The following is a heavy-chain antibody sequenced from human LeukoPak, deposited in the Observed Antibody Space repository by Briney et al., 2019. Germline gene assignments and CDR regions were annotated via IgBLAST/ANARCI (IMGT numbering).Heavy chain of an antibody. V-gene: IGHV1-69*13. CDR1: GGTFSTYA. Sequence: SVKVSCKASGGTFSTYAISWVRQAPGQGLEWMGGIIPVFGTTTYAQKFQGRVTITADESTRTAYMELSSLRSEDTAVYYCARALREYYYDSSGYYNHYWGQGTLVTVSS. J-gene: IGHJ4*02. D-gene: IGHD3-22*01. CDR2: IIPVFGTT. CDR3: ARALREYYYDSSGYYNHY.